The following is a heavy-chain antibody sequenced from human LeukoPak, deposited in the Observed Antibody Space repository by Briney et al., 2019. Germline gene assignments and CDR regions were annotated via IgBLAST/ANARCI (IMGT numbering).Heavy chain of an antibody. CDR2: ISSSSSTI. CDR1: GFTFSSYS. J-gene: IGHJ4*02. V-gene: IGHV3-48*04. D-gene: IGHD3-10*01. Sequence: GGSLRLSRAASGFTFSSYSMNWVRQAPGKGLEWVSYISSSSSTIYYADSVKGRFTISRDNAKNSLYLQMNSLRAEDTAVYYCARDEWYGSGTNGYWGQGTLVTVSS. CDR3: ARDEWYGSGTNGY.